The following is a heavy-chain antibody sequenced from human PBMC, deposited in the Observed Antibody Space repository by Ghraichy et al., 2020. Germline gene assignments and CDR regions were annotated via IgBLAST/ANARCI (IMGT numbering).Heavy chain of an antibody. CDR2: ITDNGGTT. Sequence: GVSLRLSCAASGFTFRTYAMSWVRQAPGKGLEWVSAITDNGGTTYDAESVKGRFTISRDNSKNTLFLQMNSLRGEDTAVYYCAKFARDWPNEYLQHWGQGALVTVSS. CDR1: GFTFRTYA. CDR3: AKFARDWPNEYLQH. V-gene: IGHV3-23*01. D-gene: IGHD3/OR15-3a*01. J-gene: IGHJ1*01.